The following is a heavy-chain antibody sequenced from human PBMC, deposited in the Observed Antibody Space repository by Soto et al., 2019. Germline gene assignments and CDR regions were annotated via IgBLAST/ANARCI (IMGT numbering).Heavy chain of an antibody. CDR2: NSGSA. Sequence: QVQLQESGPGLVKPSETLSLTCTVSGDSISSSLWSWIRQPPGKGLEWIGYNSGSAHYTPSLKSRVTISEDTSKNPSSLNLSSVTAADTAVYYCARWIVGRSIDYGGQGIPVTVSS. D-gene: IGHD1-26*01. CDR1: GDSISSSL. CDR3: ARWIVGRSIDY. V-gene: IGHV4-59*01. J-gene: IGHJ4*02.